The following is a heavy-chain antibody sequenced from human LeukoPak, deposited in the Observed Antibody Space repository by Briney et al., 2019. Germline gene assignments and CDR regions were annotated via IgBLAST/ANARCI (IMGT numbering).Heavy chain of an antibody. CDR1: GGSISSYY. J-gene: IGHJ4*02. CDR3: ARLGSGKGTSYYYGSSGYHGIDY. Sequence: PSETLSLTCTVSGGSISSYYWSWIRQPPGKGLEWIGYIYYSGSTNYNPSLKSRVTISVDTSKNQFSLKLSSVTAADTAVYYCARLGSGKGTSYYYGSSGYHGIDYWGQGTLVTVSS. V-gene: IGHV4-59*08. D-gene: IGHD3-22*01. CDR2: IYYSGST.